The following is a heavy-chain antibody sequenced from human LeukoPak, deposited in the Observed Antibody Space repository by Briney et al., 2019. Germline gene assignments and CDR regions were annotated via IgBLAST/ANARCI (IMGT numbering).Heavy chain of an antibody. J-gene: IGHJ5*02. CDR1: EFPVSSNY. Sequence: QTGGSLRLSCAASEFPVSSNYMTWVRQAPGKGLEWVSVIYSGGSTYYADSVKGRFTISRDDSKNTLYLQMNSLRGEDTAVYYCAKVPHGPDYYDSSDEGSAGFDPWGQGTLVTVSS. D-gene: IGHD3-22*01. CDR3: AKVPHGPDYYDSSDEGSAGFDP. CDR2: IYSGGST. V-gene: IGHV3-53*01.